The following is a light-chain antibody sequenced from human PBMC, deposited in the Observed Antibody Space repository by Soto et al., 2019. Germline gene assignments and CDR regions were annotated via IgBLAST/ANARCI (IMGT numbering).Light chain of an antibody. Sequence: DIQMTQSPSSLSASVGDRVTITCRASQGISSHLGWYQQRPGKAPQRLIYGASTLQDGVPSRFSGSGSGPEFTLTISSLQPADSATYYCLQNHNFPRTFGQGTKVEIK. J-gene: IGKJ1*01. CDR1: QGISSH. V-gene: IGKV1-17*01. CDR3: LQNHNFPRT. CDR2: GAS.